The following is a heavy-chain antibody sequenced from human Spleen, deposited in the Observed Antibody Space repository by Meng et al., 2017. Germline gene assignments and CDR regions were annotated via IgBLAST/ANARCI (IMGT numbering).Heavy chain of an antibody. CDR3: ARVVSGSLDY. D-gene: IGHD1-26*01. CDR2: ISGGNVNT. Sequence: QGRVWQSGAEVKKPGASVKVSCKASGYTFISYAMHWVRQAPGQSLEWMGWISGGNVNTKYSQKFQGRVTITRDTSASTAYMELSSLRYEDTAVYYCARVVSGSLDYWGQGTLVTVSS. V-gene: IGHV1-3*01. J-gene: IGHJ4*02. CDR1: GYTFISYA.